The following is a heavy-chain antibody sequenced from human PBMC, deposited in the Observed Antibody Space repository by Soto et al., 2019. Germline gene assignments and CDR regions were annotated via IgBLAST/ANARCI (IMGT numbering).Heavy chain of an antibody. CDR2: IWYDGSNK. Sequence: QVQLVESGGGVVQPGRSLRLSCAASGFTFSSYGMHWVRQAPGKGLEWVAVIWYDGSNKYYADSVKGRFTISRDNSKNTLYLQMNSLRAEDTAVYYCARDLYYYDSSGYYVNPRYYYGMDVWGQGTTVTVSS. D-gene: IGHD3-22*01. CDR3: ARDLYYYDSSGYYVNPRYYYGMDV. V-gene: IGHV3-33*01. CDR1: GFTFSSYG. J-gene: IGHJ6*02.